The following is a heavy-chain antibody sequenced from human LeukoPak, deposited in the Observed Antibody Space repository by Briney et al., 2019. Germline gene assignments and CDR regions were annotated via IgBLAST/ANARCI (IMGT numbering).Heavy chain of an antibody. V-gene: IGHV1-18*01. D-gene: IGHD3-10*01. CDR3: ARIPSRGVRGVGTFDY. CDR1: GYTFTSYG. Sequence: ASVKVSCKASGYTFTSYGISWVRQAPGQGLEWMGWISAYNGNTNYAQKFQGRATMTTDTSTSTAYMELRSLRSDDTAVYYCARIPSRGVRGVGTFDYWGQGTLVTVSS. CDR2: ISAYNGNT. J-gene: IGHJ4*02.